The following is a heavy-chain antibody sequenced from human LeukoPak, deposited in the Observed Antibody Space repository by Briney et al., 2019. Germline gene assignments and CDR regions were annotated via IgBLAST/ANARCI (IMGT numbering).Heavy chain of an antibody. J-gene: IGHJ4*02. V-gene: IGHV3-48*03. CDR1: GFTFSSYE. D-gene: IGHD3-22*01. CDR3: ARGYYDSSGYYQRAVFDY. Sequence: AGGSLRLSCAASGFTFSSYEMNWVRQAPGKGLEWVSYISSSGSTIYYADSVKGRFTISRDNAKNSLYLQMNSLRAEDTAVYYCARGYYDSSGYYQRAVFDYWGQGTLVTVSS. CDR2: ISSSGSTI.